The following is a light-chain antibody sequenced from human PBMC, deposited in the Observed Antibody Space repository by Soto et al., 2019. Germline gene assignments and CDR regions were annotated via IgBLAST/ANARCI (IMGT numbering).Light chain of an antibody. CDR1: SSDVGGYNY. CDR3: SSFTITSTFV. Sequence: QSALAQPASVSGSPGQSIAISCTGTSSDVGGYNYVSWYQQYPGIAPRLLISEVSNRPSGVSNRFSGSKSGNTASLTISGLQAEDEADYYCSSFTITSTFVFGTGTKVTVL. J-gene: IGLJ1*01. CDR2: EVS. V-gene: IGLV2-14*01.